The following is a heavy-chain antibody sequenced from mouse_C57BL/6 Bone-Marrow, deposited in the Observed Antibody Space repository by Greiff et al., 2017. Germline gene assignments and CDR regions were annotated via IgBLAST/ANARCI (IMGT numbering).Heavy chain of an antibody. J-gene: IGHJ1*03. CDR1: GYTFTSYW. D-gene: IGHD2-2*01. CDR2: IYPGNGDT. CDR3: TWYYVYGDWYFEV. V-gene: IGHV1-5*01. Sequence: EVQLQQSGTVLVRPGASVKMSCKTSGYTFTSYWMHWVKQRPGQGLEWIGAIYPGNGDTSYNQKFKGKAKLTAVTSASTAYMELSSLTNEDSAVSYGTWYYVYGDWYFEVWGTGTTVTVAS.